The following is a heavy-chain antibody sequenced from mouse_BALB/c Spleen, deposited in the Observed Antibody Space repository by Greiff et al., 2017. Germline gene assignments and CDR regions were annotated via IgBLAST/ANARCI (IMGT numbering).Heavy chain of an antibody. CDR3: ASGECEGYGNYDMDY. D-gene: IGHD2-14*01. CDR1: GFTFSSYA. V-gene: IGHV5-6-5*01. Sequence: EVQLVESGGGLVKPGGSLKLSCAASGFTFSSYAMSWVRQTPEKRLEWVASISSGGSTYYPDSVKVRFTISRDNARNILYLQMSSLRSEDTAMYYCASGECEGYGNYDMDYWGQGTSVTVSS. J-gene: IGHJ4*01. CDR2: ISSGGST.